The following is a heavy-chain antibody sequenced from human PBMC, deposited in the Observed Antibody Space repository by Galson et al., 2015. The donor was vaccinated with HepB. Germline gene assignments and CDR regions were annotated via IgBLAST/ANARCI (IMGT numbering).Heavy chain of an antibody. CDR2: ISYDGSNK. Sequence: SLRLSCAASGFTFSSYAMHWVRQAPGKGLEWVAVISYDGSNKYYADSVKGRFTISRDNSKNTLYLQMNSLRAEDTAVYYCARGSPSLVYYAGSGSIWGQGTMVTVSS. D-gene: IGHD3-10*01. CDR1: GFTFSSYA. V-gene: IGHV3-30-3*01. J-gene: IGHJ3*02. CDR3: ARGSPSLVYYAGSGSI.